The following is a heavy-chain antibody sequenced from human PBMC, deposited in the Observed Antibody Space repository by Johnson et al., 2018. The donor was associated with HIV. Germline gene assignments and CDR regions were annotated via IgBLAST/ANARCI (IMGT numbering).Heavy chain of an antibody. V-gene: IGHV3-13*01. D-gene: IGHD3-16*01. CDR1: GFTFSCYD. CDR3: ARDPLENDYIWGQGAFDI. CDR2: IGTAGDT. J-gene: IGHJ3*02. Sequence: VQLVESGGGVVQPGRSLRLSCAASGFTFSCYDVHWVRQATGKGLEWVSPIGTAGDTYYANSVKGRFTISRDNSKKKLYLQMGSLRAEDMAVYYCARDPLENDYIWGQGAFDIWGQGTMVTVSS.